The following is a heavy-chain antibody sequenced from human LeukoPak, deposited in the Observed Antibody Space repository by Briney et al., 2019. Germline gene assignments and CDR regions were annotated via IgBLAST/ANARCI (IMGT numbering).Heavy chain of an antibody. CDR2: INPNSGGT. CDR3: ATGGAYYASGSYLY. Sequence: ASVKVSCKASGYTFTGYYMQWVRQAPGQGLEWMGRINPNSGGTNYAQKFQGRVTMTRDTSISSAYMELSRLRSDDKAVYYCATGGAYYASGSYLYWGQGTLVTVSS. CDR1: GYTFTGYY. V-gene: IGHV1-2*06. J-gene: IGHJ4*02. D-gene: IGHD3-10*01.